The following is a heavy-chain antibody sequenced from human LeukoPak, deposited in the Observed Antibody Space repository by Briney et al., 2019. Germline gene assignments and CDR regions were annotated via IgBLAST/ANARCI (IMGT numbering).Heavy chain of an antibody. Sequence: ASVKVSCKASGYTFTTYYMHWVRQAPGQGLEWMGWINPNSGGTNFAQKFQGRVTMTRDTSISTAYMELSRLRSDDTAVYYCARENRGGTSISSHIYYFDYWGQGTLVTVSS. D-gene: IGHD1-14*01. CDR2: INPNSGGT. CDR3: ARENRGGTSISSHIYYFDY. J-gene: IGHJ4*02. V-gene: IGHV1-2*02. CDR1: GYTFTTYY.